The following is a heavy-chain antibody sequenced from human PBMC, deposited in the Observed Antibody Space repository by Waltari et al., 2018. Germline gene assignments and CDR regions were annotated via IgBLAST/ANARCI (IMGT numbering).Heavy chain of an antibody. V-gene: IGHV4-59*11. CDR1: GGSISSHY. D-gene: IGHD3-10*01. CDR2: IYYSGST. J-gene: IGHJ4*02. Sequence: QVQLQESGPGLVKPSETLSLTCTVSGGSISSHYWSWIRQPPGKGLEWIGYIYYSGSTNYNPSLKSRVTISVDTSKNQFSLKLSSVTAADTAVYYCARDRADYWGQGTLVTVSS. CDR3: ARDRADY.